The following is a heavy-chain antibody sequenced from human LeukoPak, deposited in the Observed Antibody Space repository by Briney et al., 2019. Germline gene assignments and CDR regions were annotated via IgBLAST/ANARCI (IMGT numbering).Heavy chain of an antibody. J-gene: IGHJ3*02. V-gene: IGHV3-30*18. CDR3: AKGSSTGRWVQLELDAFDI. CDR2: ISYDGTNK. D-gene: IGHD5-24*01. Sequence: GGSLRLSCAASGFTFSSYEMNWVRQAPGKGLEWVAVISYDGTNKYYEDSVKGRFTISRDSSKSTLYLQMNSLRAEDTAVYYCAKGSSTGRWVQLELDAFDIWGQGTMVTVSS. CDR1: GFTFSSYE.